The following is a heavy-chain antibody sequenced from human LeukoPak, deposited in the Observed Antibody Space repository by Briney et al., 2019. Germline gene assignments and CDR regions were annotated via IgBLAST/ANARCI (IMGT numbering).Heavy chain of an antibody. CDR1: GFNFSSYA. D-gene: IGHD3-3*01. CDR2: ISCSGGST. CDR3: AKAISTSYDFWSGYSNTTFDY. Sequence: PGGSLRLSCAASGFNFSSYAMSWVRQAPGKGLEWVSAISCSGGSTYYADSVKGRFTISRDNSKNTLYLQMNSLRAEDTAVYYCAKAISTSYDFWSGYSNTTFDYWGQGTLVTVSS. V-gene: IGHV3-23*01. J-gene: IGHJ4*02.